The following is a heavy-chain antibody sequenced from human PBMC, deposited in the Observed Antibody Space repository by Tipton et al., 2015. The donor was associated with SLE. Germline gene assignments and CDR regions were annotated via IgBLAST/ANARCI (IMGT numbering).Heavy chain of an antibody. CDR2: ISYGGST. V-gene: IGHV4-59*11. CDR1: GGSINNHY. CDR3: ARDLYSSSWKYYGMDV. J-gene: IGHJ6*02. D-gene: IGHD6-13*01. Sequence: TLSLTCVVSGGSINNHYWSWVRQSPGKGLEWIGHISYGGSTNYNPSLKSRVSMSVDTSKNQCSLKLSSVTAADTAVYYCARDLYSSSWKYYGMDVWGQGTTVTVSS.